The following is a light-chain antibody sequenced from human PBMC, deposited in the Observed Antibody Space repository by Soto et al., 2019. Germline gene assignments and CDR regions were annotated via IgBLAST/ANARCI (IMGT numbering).Light chain of an antibody. J-gene: IGLJ1*01. CDR1: SSDVGIYNY. CDR3: SSYTTSSNRV. V-gene: IGLV2-14*01. Sequence: QSVLTQPASVSGSPGQSIAISCTGSSSDVGIYNYVSWYQQHPGKVPKLIIYEVTNRPSGVSNRFSGSKSGNTASLTISGLQADDEADYYCSSYTTSSNRVFGNGTKVNVL. CDR2: EVT.